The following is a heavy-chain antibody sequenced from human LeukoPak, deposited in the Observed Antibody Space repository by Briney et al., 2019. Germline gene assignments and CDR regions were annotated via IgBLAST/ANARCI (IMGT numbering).Heavy chain of an antibody. CDR1: GYPFSAYY. V-gene: IGHV1-2*02. D-gene: IGHD3-10*01. CDR3: ARGLLLWFGELLERKAFDY. CDR2: INSTTGGT. Sequence: ASVKVSCKASGYPFSAYYIHWIRQAPGQGLEWVGWINSTTGGTNSTQKFQGRVTMTRDTSISTAYMELSRLRSDDTAVYYCARGLLLWFGELLERKAFDYWGQGTLVTVSS. J-gene: IGHJ4*02.